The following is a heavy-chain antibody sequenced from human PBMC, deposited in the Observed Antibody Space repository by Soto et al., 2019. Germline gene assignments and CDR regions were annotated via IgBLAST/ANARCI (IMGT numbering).Heavy chain of an antibody. V-gene: IGHV5-10-1*01. CDR1: GYSFTSYW. D-gene: IGHD2-2*01. CDR2: IDPSDSYT. J-gene: IGHJ6*02. Sequence: PGESLKISCNGSGYSFTSYWIGWVGQMPGKGLEWMGRIDPSDSYTNYSPSFQGHVTISADKSISTAYLQWSSLKASDTAMYYCARWDCSSTSCYSMTHYYYGMDVWGQGTTVTVS. CDR3: ARWDCSSTSCYSMTHYYYGMDV.